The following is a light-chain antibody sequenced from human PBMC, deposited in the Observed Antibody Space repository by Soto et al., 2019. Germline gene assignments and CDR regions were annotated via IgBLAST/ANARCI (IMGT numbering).Light chain of an antibody. Sequence: DIQMTQSPSSLSAFVGDRVTITCRASQDIGNFLAWYQQKPGKVPKLLIYAASTLQSGVPSRFSGSGSGTDFTLTISSLQPEDVATYYCQKCKVAPFTCRGGTIVYIK. V-gene: IGKV1-27*01. CDR1: QDIGNF. CDR3: QKCKVAPFT. CDR2: AAS. J-gene: IGKJ4*01.